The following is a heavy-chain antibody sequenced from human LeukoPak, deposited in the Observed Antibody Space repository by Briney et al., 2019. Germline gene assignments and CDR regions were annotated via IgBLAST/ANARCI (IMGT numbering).Heavy chain of an antibody. CDR3: ARASWYYYGSGSYYGGVDY. CDR1: GFTFSSYA. CDR2: ISYDGSNK. V-gene: IGHV3-30-3*01. J-gene: IGHJ4*02. D-gene: IGHD3-10*01. Sequence: HPGGSLRLSCAASGFTFSSYAMHWVRQAPGKGLEWVAVISYDGSNKYYADSVKGRFTISRDNSKNTLYLQMNSLRAEDTAVYYCARASWYYYGSGSYYGGVDYWGQGTLVTVSS.